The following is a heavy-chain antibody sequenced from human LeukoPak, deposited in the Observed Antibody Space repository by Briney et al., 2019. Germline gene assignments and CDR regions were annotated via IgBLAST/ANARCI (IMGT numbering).Heavy chain of an antibody. CDR1: GYTFTSYD. D-gene: IGHD3-10*01. CDR3: ARGSLWLGEFDFFDI. J-gene: IGHJ3*02. CDR2: LNPNNGNT. Sequence: ASVTVSCKASGYTFTSYDINWVRQATGQGLEWMGWLNPNNGNTGYAQKLQGRVAMTGNTYTTTAYMELTGLSSEDTAVYYCARGSLWLGEFDFFDIWGQGTAVTVSS. V-gene: IGHV1-8*01.